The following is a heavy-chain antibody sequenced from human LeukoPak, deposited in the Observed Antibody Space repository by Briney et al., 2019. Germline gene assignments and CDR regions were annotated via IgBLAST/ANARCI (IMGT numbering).Heavy chain of an antibody. CDR3: ARDRAWNYFDY. V-gene: IGHV3-30*03. Sequence: PGGSLRLSCAPSGFTFSRHGMHWVRQAPGKGLEWVAIISNDGSRKYYAHSVEGRFTISGDNSKNTLYLQVDSLRAEDTAVYYCARDRAWNYFDYWGQGTLVTVSS. J-gene: IGHJ4*02. CDR1: GFTFSRHG. D-gene: IGHD3-3*01. CDR2: ISNDGSRK.